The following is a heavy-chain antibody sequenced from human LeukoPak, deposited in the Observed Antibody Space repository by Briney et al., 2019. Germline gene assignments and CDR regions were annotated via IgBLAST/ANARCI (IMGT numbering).Heavy chain of an antibody. CDR3: ARGSSGYDPFDY. J-gene: IGHJ4*02. Sequence: GGSLRLSCAASGFTFSSYWMHWVRQAPGKGLVWVSRINSDGSSTSYADSVRGRSTISRDNAKNTLYLQMNSLRAEDTAVYYCARGSSGYDPFDYWGQGTLVTVSS. CDR1: GFTFSSYW. D-gene: IGHD5-12*01. V-gene: IGHV3-74*01. CDR2: INSDGSST.